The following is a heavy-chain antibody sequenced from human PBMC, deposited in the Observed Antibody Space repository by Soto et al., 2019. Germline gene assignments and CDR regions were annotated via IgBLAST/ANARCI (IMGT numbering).Heavy chain of an antibody. D-gene: IGHD6-19*01. CDR1: GYTFTSYA. Sequence: ASVKVSCKASGYTFTSYAMHWVRQAPGQRLEWMGWINAGNGNTKYSQKFQGRVTVTRDTSASTAYMELSSLRSEDTAVYYCARSSSGWYYYHYGMAVWGQGTTVTVSS. CDR3: ARSSSGWYYYHYGMAV. J-gene: IGHJ6*02. CDR2: INAGNGNT. V-gene: IGHV1-3*01.